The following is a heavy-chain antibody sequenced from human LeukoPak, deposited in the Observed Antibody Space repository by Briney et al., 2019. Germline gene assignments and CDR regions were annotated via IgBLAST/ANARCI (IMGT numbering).Heavy chain of an antibody. CDR1: GFPFNSFW. Sequence: SGGSLRPSCAASGFPFNSFWMHWVRQAPGKGLVWVSDMNEYSTTIRYADSVKGRFTISRDNAKSILYLQMNNLRAEDTAMYFCARGGVNPVDHWGQGTLVTVSS. D-gene: IGHD1-14*01. CDR3: ARGGVNPVDH. J-gene: IGHJ4*02. CDR2: MNEYSTTI. V-gene: IGHV3-74*01.